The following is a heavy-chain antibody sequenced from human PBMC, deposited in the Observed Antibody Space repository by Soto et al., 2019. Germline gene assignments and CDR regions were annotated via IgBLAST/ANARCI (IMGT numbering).Heavy chain of an antibody. CDR1: GFTFSSYG. CDR3: AREGAALGGWRGTIFGENYYMDV. D-gene: IGHD3-3*01. V-gene: IGHV3-33*01. Sequence: QVQLVESGGGVVQPGRSLRLSCAASGFTFSSYGMHWVRQAPGKGLEWVAVIWYDGSNKYYADSVKGRFTISRDNSKNTLYLQMNSLRAEDTAVYYCAREGAALGGWRGTIFGENYYMDVWGKGTTVTVSS. CDR2: IWYDGSNK. J-gene: IGHJ6*03.